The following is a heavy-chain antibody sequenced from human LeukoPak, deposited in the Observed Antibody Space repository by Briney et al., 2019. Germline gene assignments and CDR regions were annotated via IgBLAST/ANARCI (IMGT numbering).Heavy chain of an antibody. CDR3: ARAVWAGATNIDF. D-gene: IGHD1-26*01. V-gene: IGHV3-74*01. J-gene: IGHJ4*02. Sequence: GGSLRLSCAASGFTFSTYSMHWVRQAPGKGLVWVSRINSDSSSTSYADSVKGRFTISRDNAKNTLYLQMNSLRAEDTAVYYCARAVWAGATNIDFGGEGPLVTVSS. CDR2: INSDSSST. CDR1: GFTFSTYS.